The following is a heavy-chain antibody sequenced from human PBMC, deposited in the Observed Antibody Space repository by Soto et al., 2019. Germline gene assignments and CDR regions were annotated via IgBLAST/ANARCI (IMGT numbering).Heavy chain of an antibody. V-gene: IGHV1-69*13. Sequence: SVKVSCKASGGTFSSYAISWVRQAPGQGLEWMGGIIPIFGTANYAQKFQGRVTITADESTSTAYMELSSLRSEDTAVYYCASATMLVVVMAANNAFDIWGQGTMVTVSS. J-gene: IGHJ3*02. D-gene: IGHD3-22*01. CDR1: GGTFSSYA. CDR2: IIPIFGTA. CDR3: ASATMLVVVMAANNAFDI.